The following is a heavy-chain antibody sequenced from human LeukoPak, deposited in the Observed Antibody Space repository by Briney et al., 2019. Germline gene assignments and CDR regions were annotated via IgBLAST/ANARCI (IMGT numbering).Heavy chain of an antibody. J-gene: IGHJ6*02. CDR2: IYSDGGT. Sequence: GGSLRLSCAASGFTVSSNNMHWVRQAPGKGLEWVSVIYSDGGTYYADSVRGRFTISRDNSRNTLYLQMNSLRADDTAVYYCTRDHCTSINCYEYNYYGMDVWGQGTTVTVSS. D-gene: IGHD2-2*01. CDR1: GFTVSSNN. CDR3: TRDHCTSINCYEYNYYGMDV. V-gene: IGHV3-66*01.